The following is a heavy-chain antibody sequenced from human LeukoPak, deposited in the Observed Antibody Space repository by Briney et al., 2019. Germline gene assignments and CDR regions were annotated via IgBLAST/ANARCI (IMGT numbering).Heavy chain of an antibody. D-gene: IGHD3-22*01. Sequence: PGGSLRLSXAASGFTFSSYSMNWVRQAPGKGLEWVSYISSSSSTIYYADSVKGRFTISRDNAKNSLYLQMNSLRAEDTAVYYCARDELYCYDSSGYFSFDYWGQGTLVTVSS. CDR3: ARDELYCYDSSGYFSFDY. CDR2: ISSSSSTI. V-gene: IGHV3-48*01. J-gene: IGHJ4*02. CDR1: GFTFSSYS.